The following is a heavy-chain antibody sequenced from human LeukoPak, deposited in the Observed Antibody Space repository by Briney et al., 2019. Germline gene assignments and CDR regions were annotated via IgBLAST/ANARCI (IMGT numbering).Heavy chain of an antibody. J-gene: IGHJ1*01. CDR1: GFTVNSSY. Sequence: GGSLRLSCAASGFTVNSSYINWVRQAPGKGLEWVSVIYSGGSTYYADSVKGRFTISRDNSKNTLYLQMNSLGAEDTAVYYCAREGLWFGESEHWGQGTLVTVSS. V-gene: IGHV3-53*01. CDR3: AREGLWFGESEH. D-gene: IGHD3-10*01. CDR2: IYSGGST.